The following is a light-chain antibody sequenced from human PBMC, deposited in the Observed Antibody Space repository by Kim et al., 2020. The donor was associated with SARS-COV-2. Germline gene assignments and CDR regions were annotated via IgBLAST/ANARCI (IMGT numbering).Light chain of an antibody. CDR3: NSRDSSGNYWV. Sequence: ALGQTVRITCQGDSLSYYYASWYQQKPGRAPALVIYGKNSRPSGIPDRFSGSSSGNTASLTITGAQAEDEADYYCNSRDSSGNYWVFGGGTRLTVL. CDR2: GKN. CDR1: SLSYYY. V-gene: IGLV3-19*01. J-gene: IGLJ3*02.